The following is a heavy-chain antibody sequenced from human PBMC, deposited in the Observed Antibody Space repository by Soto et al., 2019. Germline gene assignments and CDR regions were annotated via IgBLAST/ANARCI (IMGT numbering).Heavy chain of an antibody. Sequence: PGGSLRLCCAASACTYSDYAMTGVRQAPGKGLEWVSAISGSGGSTYYADSVKGRFTISRDNSKNTLYLQMNSLRAEDTPVYSCAKDFLHDPRHDYYYGMAVSRPGTTVTVSS. CDR3: AKDFLHDPRHDYYYGMAV. CDR1: ACTYSDYA. J-gene: IGHJ6*02. CDR2: ISGSGGST. V-gene: IGHV3-23*01. D-gene: IGHD1-1*01.